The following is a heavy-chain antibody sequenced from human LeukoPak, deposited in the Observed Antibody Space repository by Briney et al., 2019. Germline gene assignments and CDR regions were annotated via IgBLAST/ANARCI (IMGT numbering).Heavy chain of an antibody. J-gene: IGHJ4*02. V-gene: IGHV1-18*01. Sequence: GASVKVSCKASGDIFSTYGTTWVRQAPGQGLEWMGWISAYNGNTNYEQKFQGKVTMTTDTSTSTAYMELRSLRSDDTAVYYCARAGTTSSSTPDFWGQGTPVTVPS. D-gene: IGHD6-6*01. CDR2: ISAYNGNT. CDR1: GDIFSTYG. CDR3: ARAGTTSSSTPDF.